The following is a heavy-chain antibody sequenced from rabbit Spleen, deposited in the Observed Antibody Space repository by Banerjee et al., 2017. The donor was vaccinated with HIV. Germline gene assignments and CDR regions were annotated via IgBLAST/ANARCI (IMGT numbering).Heavy chain of an antibody. D-gene: IGHD8-1*01. V-gene: IGHV1S45*01. J-gene: IGHJ6*01. Sequence: QEQLVESGGGLVQPGGSLKLSCTVSGFDISSSHYMCWVRQAPGKGLEWIACIDTGSYGSTYSATWAKGRFTISKTSSTTVTLQMTSLTAADTATYFCARDAGTSFSSYGMDLWGQGTLVTVS. CDR1: GFDISSSHY. CDR2: IDTGSYGST. CDR3: ARDAGTSFSSYGMDL.